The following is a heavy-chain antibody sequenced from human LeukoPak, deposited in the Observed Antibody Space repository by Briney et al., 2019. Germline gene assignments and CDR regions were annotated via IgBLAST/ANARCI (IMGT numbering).Heavy chain of an antibody. D-gene: IGHD3-22*01. J-gene: IGHJ4*02. CDR1: GGSISSGDYY. CDR3: ARYSHYYDSSGYYPFYFDS. Sequence: SQTLSLTCTVSGGSISSGDYYWSWIRQHPGKGLEWIGHIYYSGSTYYNPSLKSRINISVDTSKNQFSLKLSSVTAADTAVYFCARYSHYYDSSGYYPFYFDSWGQGTLLTVSS. CDR2: IYYSGST. V-gene: IGHV4-31*03.